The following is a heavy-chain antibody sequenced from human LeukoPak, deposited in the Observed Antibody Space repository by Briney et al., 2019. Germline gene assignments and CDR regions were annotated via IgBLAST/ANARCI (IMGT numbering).Heavy chain of an antibody. CDR3: AKGGYYSGDYSFDY. V-gene: IGHV3-74*01. J-gene: IGHJ4*02. D-gene: IGHD3-3*01. CDR1: GFTFSSYW. Sequence: GGSLRLSCAASGFTFSSYWMHWVRQAPGKGLVWVSRINSDGSDSIYADSVKGRFTVSRDNAENTLYLQMNSLRAEDTALYYCAKGGYYSGDYSFDYWGQGALVTVSS. CDR2: INSDGSDS.